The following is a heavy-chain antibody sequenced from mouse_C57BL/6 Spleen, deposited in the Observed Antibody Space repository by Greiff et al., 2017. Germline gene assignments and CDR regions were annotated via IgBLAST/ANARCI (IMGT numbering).Heavy chain of an antibody. J-gene: IGHJ4*01. CDR2: ISSVGSYT. CDR3: AITTVPDYYAMDY. CDR1: GFTFSSYG. Sequence: EVQVVESGGDLVKPGGSLKLSCAASGFTFSSYGMSWVRQTPDKRLEWVATISSVGSYTYYPDSVKGRFTISRDNAKNTLYLQMSSLKSEDTAMYYCAITTVPDYYAMDYWGQGTSVTVSS. D-gene: IGHD1-1*01. V-gene: IGHV5-6*01.